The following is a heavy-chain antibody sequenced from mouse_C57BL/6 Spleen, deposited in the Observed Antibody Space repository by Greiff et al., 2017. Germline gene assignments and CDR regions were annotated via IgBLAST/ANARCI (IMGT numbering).Heavy chain of an antibody. CDR1: GYTFTSYW. V-gene: IGHV1-64*01. J-gene: IGHJ2*01. D-gene: IGHD4-1*01. CDR3: AKQDWVYVDY. CDR2: IHPNSGST. Sequence: QVQLQQPGAELVKPGASVKLSCKASGYTFTSYWMHWVKQRPGQGLEWIGMIHPNSGSTNYNEKFKSKATLTVDKTSSTAYMQLSSLTSEDSAVYYCAKQDWVYVDYWGQGTTLTVSS.